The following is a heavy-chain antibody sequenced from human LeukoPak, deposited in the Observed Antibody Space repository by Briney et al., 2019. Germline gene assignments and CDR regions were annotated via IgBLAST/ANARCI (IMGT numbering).Heavy chain of an antibody. Sequence: ASVKVSCKASGYTFTGYYMHWVRQAPGQGLEGMGWINPNSGGTNYAQKFQGRVTMTRDTSISTAYMELSRLRSDDTAVYYCARDRVATRVKGHAFDIWGQGTMVTVSS. D-gene: IGHD5-12*01. CDR3: ARDRVATRVKGHAFDI. CDR1: GYTFTGYY. J-gene: IGHJ3*02. CDR2: INPNSGGT. V-gene: IGHV1-2*02.